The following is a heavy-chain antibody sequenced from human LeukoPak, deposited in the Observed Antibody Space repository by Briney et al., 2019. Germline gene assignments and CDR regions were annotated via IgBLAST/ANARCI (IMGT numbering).Heavy chain of an antibody. V-gene: IGHV1-2*02. D-gene: IGHD6-19*01. CDR1: GYTFTGYY. CDR2: INPNSGGT. Sequence: AAVKVSCKASGYTFTGYYMHCVRQAPGQGLEWMGWINPNSGGTNYAQKFQGRVTMTRDTSISTAYMELSRLRSDDTAVYYCARSIAVAGKGGDYWGQGTLVTVSS. J-gene: IGHJ4*02. CDR3: ARSIAVAGKGGDY.